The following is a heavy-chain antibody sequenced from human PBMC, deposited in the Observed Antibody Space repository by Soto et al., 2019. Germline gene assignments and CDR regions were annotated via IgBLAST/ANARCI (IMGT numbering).Heavy chain of an antibody. Sequence: SETLSLTCTVSGGSISSSSYYWGWIRQPPGKGLEWIGSIYYSGSTYYNPSLKSRVTISVDTSKNQFSLKLSSVTAADTAVYYCASPGGAAAGPNWFDPWGQGTLVTVSS. V-gene: IGHV4-39*01. CDR3: ASPGGAAAGPNWFDP. CDR2: IYYSGST. CDR1: GGSISSSSYY. J-gene: IGHJ5*02. D-gene: IGHD6-13*01.